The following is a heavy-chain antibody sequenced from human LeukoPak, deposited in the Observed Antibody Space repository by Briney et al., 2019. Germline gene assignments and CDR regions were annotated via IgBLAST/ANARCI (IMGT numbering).Heavy chain of an antibody. D-gene: IGHD2-21*01. V-gene: IGHV4-34*01. Sequence: SETLSLTCAVYIGSFSGYHWSWIRQPPGRGLEWIGEIDHSGNTKYNPSLKSRVTISADTSKNQFSLELRTLSAADTAVHFCARQGSISAFDFWGRGTLVTISS. CDR2: IDHSGNT. CDR3: ARQGSISAFDF. J-gene: IGHJ4*02. CDR1: IGSFSGYH.